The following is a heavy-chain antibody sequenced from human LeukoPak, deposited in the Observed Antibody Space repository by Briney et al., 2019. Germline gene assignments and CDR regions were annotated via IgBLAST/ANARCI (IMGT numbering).Heavy chain of an antibody. D-gene: IGHD5-24*01. V-gene: IGHV4-59*08. CDR3: ARHRGSRDGYNWYYFDY. J-gene: IGHJ4*02. CDR1: GGSISSYY. CDR2: IYYSGST. Sequence: SETLSLTCTVSGGSISSYYWSWIRQPPGKGLEWIGYIYYSGSTNYNPSLKSRVTISVDTSKNQFSLKLSSVTAADTAVYYCARHRGSRDGYNWYYFDYWGQGTLVTVSS.